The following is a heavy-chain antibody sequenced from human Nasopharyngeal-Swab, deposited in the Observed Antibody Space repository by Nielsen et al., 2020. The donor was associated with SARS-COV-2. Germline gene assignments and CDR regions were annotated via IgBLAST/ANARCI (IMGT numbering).Heavy chain of an antibody. D-gene: IGHD6-19*01. CDR3: SVAGTDFDY. Sequence: SQTLSLTCAVYGGSFSGYYWSWIRQPPGKGLEWIGEINHSGSTNYNPSLQSRVTISVDTSKNQFSLKLSSVTAADTAVYYCSVAGTDFDYWGQGTLVTVSS. CDR1: GGSFSGYY. CDR2: INHSGST. V-gene: IGHV4-34*01. J-gene: IGHJ4*02.